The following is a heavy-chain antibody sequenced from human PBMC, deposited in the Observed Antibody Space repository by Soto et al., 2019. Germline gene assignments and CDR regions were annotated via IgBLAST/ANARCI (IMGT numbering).Heavy chain of an antibody. V-gene: IGHV3-20*01. D-gene: IGHD2-2*01. J-gene: IGHJ6*03. CDR3: ARAANYRGYCSSTSCYGLNYYYYYMDV. CDR2: INWNGGST. CDR1: GFTFDDYG. Sequence: GGSLRLSCAASGFTFDDYGMSWVRQAPGKGLEWVSGINWNGGSTGYADSVKGRFTISRDNAKNSLYLQMSSLRAEETALYHCARAANYRGYCSSTSCYGLNYYYYYMDVWGKGTTVTVSS.